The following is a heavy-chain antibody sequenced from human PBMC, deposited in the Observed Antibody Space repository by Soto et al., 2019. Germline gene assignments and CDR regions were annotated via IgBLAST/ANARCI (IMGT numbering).Heavy chain of an antibody. J-gene: IGHJ4*02. Sequence: SGPTLVNPTQTLTLTCTFSGFSLSTSGMRVSWIRQPPGKALEWLARIDWDDDKFYSTSLKTRLTISKDTSKNQVVLTMTNMDPVDTAKYYCARTPIVGFNDYWGQGTPVTVSS. D-gene: IGHD1-26*01. CDR2: IDWDDDK. CDR3: ARTPIVGFNDY. CDR1: GFSLSTSGMR. V-gene: IGHV2-70*04.